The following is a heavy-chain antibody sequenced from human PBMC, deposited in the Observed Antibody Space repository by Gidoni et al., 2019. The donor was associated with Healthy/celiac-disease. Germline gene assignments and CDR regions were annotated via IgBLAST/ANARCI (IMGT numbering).Heavy chain of an antibody. D-gene: IGHD6-19*01. Sequence: EVQLLESGGGLVQPGGSLSLACVASGSTLTGYAVSWARQAPVKGLEWVSAISGSGGSTYYADSVKGQFTNSRDNSKNKLYLKMNSLRAEDTAVDYCAKDLFSSGWLGRFDYWGQGTLVTVSS. J-gene: IGHJ4*02. CDR2: ISGSGGST. CDR3: AKDLFSSGWLGRFDY. V-gene: IGHV3-23*01. CDR1: GSTLTGYA.